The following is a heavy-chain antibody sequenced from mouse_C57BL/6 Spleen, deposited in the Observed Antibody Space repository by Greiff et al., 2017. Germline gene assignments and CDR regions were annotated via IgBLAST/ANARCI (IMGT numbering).Heavy chain of an antibody. V-gene: IGHV5-17*01. Sequence: EVKLVESGGGLVKPGGSLKLSCAASGFTFSDYGLHWVRQAPEKGLEWVAYSSSGSSTIYYADTVKGRFTLSRDNANNTLFLQMTSLRSEDTAMYYCARRYYGSSYTHFDYWGQGTTLTVSS. J-gene: IGHJ2*01. CDR1: GFTFSDYG. D-gene: IGHD1-1*01. CDR3: ARRYYGSSYTHFDY. CDR2: SSSGSSTI.